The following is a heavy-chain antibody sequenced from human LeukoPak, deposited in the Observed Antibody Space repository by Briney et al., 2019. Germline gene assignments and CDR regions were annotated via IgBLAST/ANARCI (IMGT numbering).Heavy chain of an antibody. CDR3: ARLPYYYDSS. V-gene: IGHV4-34*01. CDR1: GFTFSSDA. Sequence: GSLRLSCAASGFTFSSDAMRWVRQPPGKGLEWIGEINHSGSTNYNPSLKSRVTISVDTSKNQFSLKLSSVTAADTAVYYCARLPYYYDSSWGQGTLVAVSS. D-gene: IGHD3-22*01. CDR2: INHSGST. J-gene: IGHJ4*02.